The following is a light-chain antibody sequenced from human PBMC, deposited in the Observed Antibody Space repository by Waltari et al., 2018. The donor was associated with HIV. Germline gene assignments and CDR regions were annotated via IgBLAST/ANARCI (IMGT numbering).Light chain of an antibody. J-gene: IGKJ1*01. CDR2: GSS. CDR3: QQYNHWPWT. Sequence: EIVMTQSPDTLSVSPGERATLSCRASQSVTTNLAWYQQKPGQAPRLLFYGSSTRATGLPDRFSGSGSGTEFTLTISSLQSEDSAVYYCQQYNHWPWTFGQGPRWKSN. CDR1: QSVTTN. V-gene: IGKV3-15*01.